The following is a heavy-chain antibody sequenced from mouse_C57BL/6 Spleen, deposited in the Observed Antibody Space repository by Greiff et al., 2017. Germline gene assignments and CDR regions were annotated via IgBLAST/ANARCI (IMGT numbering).Heavy chain of an antibody. CDR3: ARDPLRLGAMDY. CDR2: ISDGGSYT. D-gene: IGHD2-12*01. V-gene: IGHV5-4*01. CDR1: GFTFSSYA. Sequence: EVQVVESGGGLVKPGGSLKLSCAASGFTFSSYAMSWVRQTPEKRLEWVATISDGGSYTYYPDNVKGRFTISRDNAKNNLYLQMSHLKSEDTAMYYCARDPLRLGAMDYWGQGTSVTVSS. J-gene: IGHJ4*01.